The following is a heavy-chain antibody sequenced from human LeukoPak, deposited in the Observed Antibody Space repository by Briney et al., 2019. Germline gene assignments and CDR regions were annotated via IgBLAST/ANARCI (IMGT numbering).Heavy chain of an antibody. CDR2: IISNGGST. J-gene: IGHJ4*02. V-gene: IGHV3-64*04. D-gene: IGHD3-10*01. CDR1: GFTFNSYA. Sequence: GGSLRLSCSASGFTFNSYAMHWVRQAPGKGLEYVSAIISNGGSTYYADSVRGRFTISRDNAKNTMYLQMNSLRAEDTAVYYCARIGGSGSYSGHYFDHWGQGTLVTVSS. CDR3: ARIGGSGSYSGHYFDH.